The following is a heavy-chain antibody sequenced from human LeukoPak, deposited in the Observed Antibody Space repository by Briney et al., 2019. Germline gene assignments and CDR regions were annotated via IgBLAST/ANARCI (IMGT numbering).Heavy chain of an antibody. CDR2: FYYSGST. CDR3: ARYGSGSYVPFDY. V-gene: IGHV4-39*01. CDR1: GGAISTGSYY. J-gene: IGHJ4*02. D-gene: IGHD3-10*01. Sequence: SETLSLTCTVSGGAISTGSYYWGWIRQPPGRGLKWIGSFYYSGSTYYNPSLKSRVTISVDTSRNQFSLKLSSVTAADTAVYYCARYGSGSYVPFDYWGQGTLVTVSS.